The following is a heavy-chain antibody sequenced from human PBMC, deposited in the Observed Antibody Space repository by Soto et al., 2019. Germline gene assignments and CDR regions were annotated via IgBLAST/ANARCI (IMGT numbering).Heavy chain of an antibody. CDR1: GFTFIYSP. CDR3: ARAPDGIDDYFYAMGV. Sequence: PGGSLRLSCAASGFTFIYSPMHWVRQASGKGLEWVGRIRNKTNNYATAYAASVKGRFTISRDDSKNTAYLQLNSLRFDDTAVYYCARAPDGIDDYFYAMGVWGQGTTVTVSS. J-gene: IGHJ6*02. CDR2: IRNKTNNYAT. V-gene: IGHV3-73*01. D-gene: IGHD2-21*01.